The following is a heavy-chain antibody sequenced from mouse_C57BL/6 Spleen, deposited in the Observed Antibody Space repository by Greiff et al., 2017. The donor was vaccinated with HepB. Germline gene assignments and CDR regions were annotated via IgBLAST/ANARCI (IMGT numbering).Heavy chain of an antibody. D-gene: IGHD2-10*01. CDR2: IDPETGGT. CDR1: GYTFTDYE. J-gene: IGHJ2*01. V-gene: IGHV1-15*01. Sequence: VQRVESGAELVRPGASVTLSCKASGYTFTDYEMHWVKQTPVHGLEWIGAIDPETGGTAYNQKFKGKAILTADKSSSTAYMELRSLTSEDSAVYYCTSLLSPYYFDYWGQGTTLTVSS. CDR3: TSLLSPYYFDY.